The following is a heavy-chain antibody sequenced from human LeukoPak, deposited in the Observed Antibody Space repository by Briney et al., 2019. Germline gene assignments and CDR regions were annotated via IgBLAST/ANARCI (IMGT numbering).Heavy chain of an antibody. V-gene: IGHV3-30*04. D-gene: IGHD2/OR15-2a*01. Sequence: GGSLRLSCAASGFTFRSYAMHWVRQAPGKGLEWVAVISYDGTNKYYADSVKGRFTISRDNSKNTLYLQMNSLRAEDTAVYYCAKGPLLWDWGQGTLVTVSS. CDR3: AKGPLLWD. CDR1: GFTFRSYA. J-gene: IGHJ4*02. CDR2: ISYDGTNK.